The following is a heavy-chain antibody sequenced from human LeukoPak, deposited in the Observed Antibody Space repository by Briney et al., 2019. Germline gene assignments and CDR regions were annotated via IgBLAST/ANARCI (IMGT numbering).Heavy chain of an antibody. D-gene: IGHD3-9*01. Sequence: ASVKVSCKASGYTFTGYYMHWVRQAPGQRLEWMGWINPNSGGTNYAQKFQGRVTMTRDTSISTAYMELSRLRSDDTAVYYCARDCKYYDILTNYYYYGMDVWGQGTTVTVSS. V-gene: IGHV1-2*02. CDR1: GYTFTGYY. CDR3: ARDCKYYDILTNYYYYGMDV. CDR2: INPNSGGT. J-gene: IGHJ6*02.